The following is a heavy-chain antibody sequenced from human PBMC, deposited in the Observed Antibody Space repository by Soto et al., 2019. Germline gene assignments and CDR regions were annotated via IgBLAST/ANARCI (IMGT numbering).Heavy chain of an antibody. V-gene: IGHV3-9*01. J-gene: IGHJ6*03. CDR2: ISWNSGRI. CDR3: AKGKAAAGTYYYYYYYMDV. CDR1: GFTFDDYA. Sequence: GGSLRLSCAASGFTFDDYAMHWVRQAPGKGLEWVSGISWNSGRIGYADSVKGRFTISRDNAKNSLYLQMNSLRAEDTALYYCAKGKAAAGTYYYYYYYMDVWGKGTTVTVSS. D-gene: IGHD6-13*01.